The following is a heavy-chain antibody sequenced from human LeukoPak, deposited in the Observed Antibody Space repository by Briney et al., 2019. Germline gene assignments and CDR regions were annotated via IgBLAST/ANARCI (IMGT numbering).Heavy chain of an antibody. J-gene: IGHJ6*02. Sequence: GGSLRLSCAASGFIFSTFRVIWVRQAPGGGLEGVSYISDRSTVYYADSVKGRFTISRDNAENSLYLQMDSLRAEDTAVYYCARVIRSSWYERYFYGMDVWGQGTTVTVSS. CDR1: GFIFSTFR. V-gene: IGHV3-48*01. CDR2: ISDRSTV. D-gene: IGHD6-13*01. CDR3: ARVIRSSWYERYFYGMDV.